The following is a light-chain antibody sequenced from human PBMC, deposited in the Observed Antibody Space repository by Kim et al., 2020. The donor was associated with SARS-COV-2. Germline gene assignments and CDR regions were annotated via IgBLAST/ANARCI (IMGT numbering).Light chain of an antibody. Sequence: GQSGTIACTGTSSDIGGYNYVSWYQHHPGKAPKLMIYGVTRRPSGVPDRFSGSKSGNTASLTIFGLQAEDEADYYCCSFAGNYILIFGGGTQLTVL. CDR3: CSFAGNYILI. V-gene: IGLV2-11*01. J-gene: IGLJ2*01. CDR2: GVT. CDR1: SSDIGGYNY.